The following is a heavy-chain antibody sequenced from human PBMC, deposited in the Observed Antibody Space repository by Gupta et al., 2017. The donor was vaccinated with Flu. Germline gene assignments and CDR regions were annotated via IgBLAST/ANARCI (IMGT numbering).Heavy chain of an antibody. CDR2: IGGSGDSI. Sequence: EVPLLESVGRVVQPGGTLRLSCMSSGSTFSSYAMTWVRQAPGRGLEWVSTIGGSGDSIYYADSVKVRFTISKDNSKNTLYLQMNSLRGEDTVAYFCANVGDCDSSTCDVSHESDYWGQGTLATVSS. CDR1: GSTFSSYA. V-gene: IGHV3-23*01. J-gene: IGHJ4*02. CDR3: ANVGDCDSSTCDVSHESDY. D-gene: IGHD2/OR15-2a*01.